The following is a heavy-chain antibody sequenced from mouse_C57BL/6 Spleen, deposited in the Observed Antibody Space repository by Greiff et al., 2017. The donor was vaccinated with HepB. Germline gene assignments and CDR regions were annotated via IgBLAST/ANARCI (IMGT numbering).Heavy chain of an antibody. J-gene: IGHJ1*03. V-gene: IGHV1-42*01. CDR3: ARNYEYWYFDV. CDR1: GYSFTGYY. Sequence: VQLQQSGPELVKPGASVKISCKASGYSFTGYYMNWVKQSPEKSLEWIGEINPSTGGTTYNQKFKAKATLTVDKSSSTAYMQLKSLTSEDSAVYYCARNYEYWYFDVWGTGTTVTVSS. D-gene: IGHD2-4*01. CDR2: INPSTGGT.